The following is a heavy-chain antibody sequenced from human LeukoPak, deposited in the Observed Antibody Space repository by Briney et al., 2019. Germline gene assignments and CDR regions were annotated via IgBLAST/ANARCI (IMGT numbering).Heavy chain of an antibody. CDR1: GGSISSRSYY. D-gene: IGHD3-22*01. CDR2: IYYSGST. J-gene: IGHJ4*02. V-gene: IGHV4-39*01. Sequence: SETLSLTCTVSGGSISSRSYYWGWIRQPPGKGLEWIGSIYYSGSTCYNPSLKSRVSISVDTSKNQFSLKLNSVTAADTAVYYCARQYYYDSSGYPLDYWGQGTLVTVSS. CDR3: ARQYYYDSSGYPLDY.